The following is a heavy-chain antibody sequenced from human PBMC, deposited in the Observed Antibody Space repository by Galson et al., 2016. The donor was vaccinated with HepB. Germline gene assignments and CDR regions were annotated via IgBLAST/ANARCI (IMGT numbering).Heavy chain of an antibody. CDR1: GCPFSSSG. J-gene: IGHJ2*01. CDR2: LPSAGGTK. V-gene: IGHV3-30*19. Sequence: SLRLSCAASGCPFSSSGMHWVRQARSKGLERAALLPSAGGTKYYADSVKGRFAMSRDNSKNTLNLQMNSLRVEDTAVYYCAREAGGSYYAYWYFDLWGRGTLVTVSS. D-gene: IGHD1-26*01. CDR3: AREAGGSYYAYWYFDL.